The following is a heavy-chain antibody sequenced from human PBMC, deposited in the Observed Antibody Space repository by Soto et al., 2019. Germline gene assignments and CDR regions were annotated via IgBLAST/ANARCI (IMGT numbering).Heavy chain of an antibody. CDR1: GYAHTELS. V-gene: IGHV1-24*01. CDR3: ATVGQNYDILTGYYNDAFDI. Sequence: ASVKVSCKVSGYAHTELSMHWVRQAPGKGLEWMGGFDPEDGETIYAQKFQGRVTMTEDTSTDTAYMELSSLRSEDTAVYYCATVGQNYDILTGYYNDAFDIWGQGTMVTVS. D-gene: IGHD3-9*01. CDR2: FDPEDGET. J-gene: IGHJ3*02.